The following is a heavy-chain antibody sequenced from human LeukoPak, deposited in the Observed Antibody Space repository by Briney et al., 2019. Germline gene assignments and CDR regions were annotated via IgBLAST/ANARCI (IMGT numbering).Heavy chain of an antibody. CDR2: IWYDGSNK. V-gene: IGHV3-33*01. CDR3: ARERAGDYYYYGMDV. Sequence: GGSLRLSCAASGFTFSSYGMHWVRQAPGKGLEWVAVIWYDGSNKYYADSVKGRLTISRDNSKNTLYLQMNSLRAEDTAVYYCARERAGDYYYYGMDVWGKRTTVTVSS. CDR1: GFTFSSYG. D-gene: IGHD6-19*01. J-gene: IGHJ6*01.